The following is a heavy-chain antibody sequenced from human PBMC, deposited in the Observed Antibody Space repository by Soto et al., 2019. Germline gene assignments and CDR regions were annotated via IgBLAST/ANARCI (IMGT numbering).Heavy chain of an antibody. D-gene: IGHD1-26*01. J-gene: IGHJ6*02. V-gene: IGHV3-30*18. Sequence: GGSLRLSCAASGFTFSSYGMHWVRQAPGKGLEWVAVISYDGSNKYYADSVKGRFTISRDNSKNTLYLQMNSLRAEDTAVYYCAKEVGAVVLYYYYGMDVWGQGTTVTVSS. CDR2: ISYDGSNK. CDR3: AKEVGAVVLYYYYGMDV. CDR1: GFTFSSYG.